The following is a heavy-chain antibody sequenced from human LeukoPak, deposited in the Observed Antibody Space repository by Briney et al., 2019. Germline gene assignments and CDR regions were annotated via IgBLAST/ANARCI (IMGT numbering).Heavy chain of an antibody. CDR2: ISYDGSNK. CDR3: AKVGNDYGDYDTVYAFDI. Sequence: PGRSLRLSCAASGFTFSSYGMHWVRQAPGKGLEWVAVISYDGSNKYYADSVKGRFTISRDSSKNTLDLQMNSMRAEDTPVYYCAKVGNDYGDYDTVYAFDIWGQGTILTVSS. CDR1: GFTFSSYG. V-gene: IGHV3-30*18. D-gene: IGHD4-17*01. J-gene: IGHJ3*02.